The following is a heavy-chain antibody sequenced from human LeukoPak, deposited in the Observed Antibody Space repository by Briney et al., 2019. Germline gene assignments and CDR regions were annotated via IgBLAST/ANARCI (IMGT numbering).Heavy chain of an antibody. Sequence: SETLSLTCTVSGGSISSYYWSWIRQPPGKGLEWIGYIYYSGSTNYNPSPKSRVTISVDTSKNQFSLKLSSVTAADTAVYYCARHEAQWNAFDIWGQGTMVTVSS. J-gene: IGHJ3*02. V-gene: IGHV4-59*08. D-gene: IGHD6-19*01. CDR1: GGSISSYY. CDR3: ARHEAQWNAFDI. CDR2: IYYSGST.